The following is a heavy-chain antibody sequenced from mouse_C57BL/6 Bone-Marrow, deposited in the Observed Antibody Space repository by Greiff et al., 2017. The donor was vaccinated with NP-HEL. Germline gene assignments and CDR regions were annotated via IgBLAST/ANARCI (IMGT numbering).Heavy chain of an antibody. Sequence: QVQLKQSGPGLVAPSQSLSITCTVSGFSLTSYGVHWVRQPPGKGLEWLVVIWSDGSTTYNSALKSRLSISKDNSKSQVFLKMNSLQTDDTAMYYCARHAPITTVVADAMDYWGQGTSVTVSS. CDR3: ARHAPITTVVADAMDY. CDR1: GFSLTSYG. CDR2: IWSDGST. V-gene: IGHV2-6-1*01. D-gene: IGHD1-1*01. J-gene: IGHJ4*01.